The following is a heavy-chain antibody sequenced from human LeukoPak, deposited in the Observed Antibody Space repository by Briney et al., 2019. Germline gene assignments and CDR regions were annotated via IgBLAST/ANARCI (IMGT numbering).Heavy chain of an antibody. CDR3: AKAFVMVRGREYDAFDI. V-gene: IGHV3-23*01. Sequence: GGSLRLSCAASGFTFSDYAMSWVRQAPGKGLEWLSVISGGSSGSTYYADSVKGRFTISRDNSKNTLYLQMNSLRAEDTAVYYCAKAFVMVRGREYDAFDIWGQGTMVTVSS. CDR2: ISGGSSGST. D-gene: IGHD3-10*01. CDR1: GFTFSDYA. J-gene: IGHJ3*02.